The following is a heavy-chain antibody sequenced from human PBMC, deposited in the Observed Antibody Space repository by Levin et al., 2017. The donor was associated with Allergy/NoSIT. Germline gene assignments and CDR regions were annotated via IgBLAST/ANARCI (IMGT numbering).Heavy chain of an antibody. Sequence: GESLKISCAASGFTFSSYAMSWVRQAPGKGLEWVSAISGSGGSTYYADSVKGRFTISRDNSKNTLYLQMNSLRAEDTAVYYCAKGVTMIVALDAFDIWGQGTMVTVSS. CDR1: GFTFSSYA. D-gene: IGHD3-22*01. J-gene: IGHJ3*02. CDR2: ISGSGGST. CDR3: AKGVTMIVALDAFDI. V-gene: IGHV3-23*01.